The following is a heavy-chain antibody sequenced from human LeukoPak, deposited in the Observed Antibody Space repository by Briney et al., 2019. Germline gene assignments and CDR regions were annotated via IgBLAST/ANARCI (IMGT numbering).Heavy chain of an antibody. CDR2: ISYDGSNK. J-gene: IGHJ5*02. CDR1: GGSISSYY. D-gene: IGHD6-13*01. Sequence: LSLTCTVSGGSISSYYWSWIRQAPGKGLEWVAIISYDGSNKYYADSVKGRFTISRDNAKNSLYLQMNSLRAEDTAVYYCARDPPTHPGIAAAGTNWFDPWGQGTLVTVSS. V-gene: IGHV3-30-3*01. CDR3: ARDPPTHPGIAAAGTNWFDP.